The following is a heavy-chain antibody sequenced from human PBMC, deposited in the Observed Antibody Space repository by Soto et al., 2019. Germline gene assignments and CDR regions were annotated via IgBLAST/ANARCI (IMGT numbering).Heavy chain of an antibody. CDR1: GLTFSSYS. Sequence: GGSLRLSCAASGLTFSSYSMNWVRQAPGKGLEWVSYISSSSTSIYYADSVKGRFTISRDNAKDSLYLQMNSLRAEDTAVYYCARDYPEEQQSHYDYYYHMDVWGKGTTVTVSS. D-gene: IGHD6-13*01. J-gene: IGHJ6*03. CDR2: ISSSSTSI. V-gene: IGHV3-48*01. CDR3: ARDYPEEQQSHYDYYYHMDV.